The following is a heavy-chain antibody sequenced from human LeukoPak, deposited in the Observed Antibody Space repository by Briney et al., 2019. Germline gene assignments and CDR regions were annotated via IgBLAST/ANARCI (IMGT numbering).Heavy chain of an antibody. CDR1: GFTFDDYA. J-gene: IGHJ6*02. Sequence: PGGSLRLSCAASGFTFDDYAMHWVRQAPGKGLEWVSVISSSSGSICYAASVKGRFTISRDNAKNSLYLQMNSLRAEDTALYYCAKDIGPTGYGDYGGYYYGMDVWGQGTTVTVSS. V-gene: IGHV3-9*01. D-gene: IGHD4-17*01. CDR2: ISSSSGSI. CDR3: AKDIGPTGYGDYGGYYYGMDV.